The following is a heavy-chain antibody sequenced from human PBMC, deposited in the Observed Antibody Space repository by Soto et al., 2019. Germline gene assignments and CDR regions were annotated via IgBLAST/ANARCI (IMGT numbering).Heavy chain of an antibody. J-gene: IGHJ3*02. CDR1: GGSISSSNYY. D-gene: IGHD2-15*01. Sequence: SETLSLTCTVSGGSISSSNYYWGWIRQPPGKGLEWIGNIFYSGSTYYTPSLKSRVTISVDTSKNQFSLTLSSVTAADAAVYYCARDNPASVDDAFDTWGQGPMGTGS. CDR3: ARDNPASVDDAFDT. V-gene: IGHV4-39*02. CDR2: IFYSGST.